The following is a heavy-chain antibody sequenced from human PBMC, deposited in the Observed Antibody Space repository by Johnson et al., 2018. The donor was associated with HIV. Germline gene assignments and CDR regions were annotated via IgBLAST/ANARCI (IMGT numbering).Heavy chain of an antibody. Sequence: VQLVESGGGVVQPGRSLRLSCAASGFAFSSYAVTWVRQTSGKGLEWVSAISGSGGSTYYADSVKGRFTISRDNSKRTLYLQMNSRRAGDTAVYYCAKGLRYVDWLGAKYACDIWGQGTMFTVSS. D-gene: IGHD3-9*01. J-gene: IGHJ3*02. CDR2: ISGSGGST. CDR1: GFAFSSYA. V-gene: IGHV3-23*04. CDR3: AKGLRYVDWLGAKYACDI.